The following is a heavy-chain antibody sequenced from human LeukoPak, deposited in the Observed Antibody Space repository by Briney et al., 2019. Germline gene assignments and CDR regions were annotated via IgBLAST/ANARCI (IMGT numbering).Heavy chain of an antibody. J-gene: IGHJ6*02. CDR2: ISGSGGST. Sequence: GGSLRLSCAASGFTFSSYAMSWVRQAPGKGLEWVSAISGSGGSTYYADSVKGRFTISRDNSKNRLYLQMNSLRAEDTAVYYCARGYCSSTSCYVHGMDVWGQGTTVTVSS. D-gene: IGHD2-2*01. CDR3: ARGYCSSTSCYVHGMDV. V-gene: IGHV3-23*01. CDR1: GFTFSSYA.